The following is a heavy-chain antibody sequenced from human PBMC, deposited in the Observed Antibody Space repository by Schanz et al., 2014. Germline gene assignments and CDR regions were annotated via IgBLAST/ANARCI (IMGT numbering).Heavy chain of an antibody. CDR3: AKDPSHGDYDYYFDY. CDR2: IYSGIGA. J-gene: IGHJ4*02. V-gene: IGHV3-23*03. D-gene: IGHD3-22*01. CDR1: GFTFTTHS. Sequence: EVQLLESGGGLVQPGGSLRLSCAASGFTFTTHSMTWVRQAPGKGLEWVSVIYSGIGAYYADSVKDRFTVSRDNSKNTLYLQMNSLRAEDTAVYYCAKDPSHGDYDYYFDYWGQGTLVTVSS.